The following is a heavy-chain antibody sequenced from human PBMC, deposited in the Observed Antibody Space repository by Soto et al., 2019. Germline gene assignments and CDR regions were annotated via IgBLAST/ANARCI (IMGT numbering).Heavy chain of an antibody. V-gene: IGHV1-69*04. CDR1: GGTFSSYT. Sequence: SVKVSCKASGGTFSSYTISWVRQAPGQGLEWMGRIIPILGIANYAQKFQGRVTITADKSTSTAYMELSSLRSEDTAVYYCAREKGGYDYNYWGSDRYRWAYWGQGALVTVSS. CDR2: IIPILGIA. CDR3: AREKGGYDYNYWGSDRYRWAY. D-gene: IGHD3-16*02. J-gene: IGHJ4*02.